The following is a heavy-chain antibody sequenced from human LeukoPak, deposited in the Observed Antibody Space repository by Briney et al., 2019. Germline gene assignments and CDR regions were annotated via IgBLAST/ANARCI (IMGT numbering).Heavy chain of an antibody. CDR2: LLFRGTA. Sequence: SETLSLTCNVSGASISDYYWSWVRQSPEKGLEWIASLLFRGTAHYNPSLRSRVAISDDTPNNQFFLRLTSVTTTDTAVYYCARTGRRGYFDFWGRGTLVTVSS. CDR3: ARTGRRGYFDF. J-gene: IGHJ2*01. D-gene: IGHD1-14*01. CDR1: GASISDYY. V-gene: IGHV4-4*09.